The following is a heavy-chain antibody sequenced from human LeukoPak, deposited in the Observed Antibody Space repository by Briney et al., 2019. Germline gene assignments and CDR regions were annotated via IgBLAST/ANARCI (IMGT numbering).Heavy chain of an antibody. V-gene: IGHV3-21*01. D-gene: IGHD3-9*01. J-gene: IGHJ4*02. CDR2: ITSGGDYI. CDR1: GFTFNTFY. Sequence: GGSLRLSCAASGFTFNTFYMNWVRQAPGEGLEWVSAITSGGDYIYYADSVKGRFTTSRDNAKNSLSLQLNSLRVEDTAVYYCARGHYDVLAASYKWTPDYWGQGTLVTVSS. CDR3: ARGHYDVLAASYKWTPDY.